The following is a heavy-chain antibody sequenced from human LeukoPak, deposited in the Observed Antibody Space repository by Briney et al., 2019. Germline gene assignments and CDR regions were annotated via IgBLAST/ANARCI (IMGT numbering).Heavy chain of an antibody. CDR3: AKVREYQLLYYFDY. CDR2: ISGSGGST. D-gene: IGHD2-2*01. V-gene: IGHV3-23*01. J-gene: IGHJ4*02. CDR1: GFTFSSYA. Sequence: GGSLRPSCAASGFTFSSYAMSWVRQAPGKGLEWVSAISGSGGSTYYADSVKGRFTISRDNSKNTLYLQMNSLRAEDTAVYYCAKVREYQLLYYFDYWGQGTLVTVSS.